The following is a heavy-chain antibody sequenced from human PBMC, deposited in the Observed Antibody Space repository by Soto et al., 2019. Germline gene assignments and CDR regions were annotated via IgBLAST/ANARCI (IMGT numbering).Heavy chain of an antibody. CDR2: IIPLLNIA. CDR3: ARDSPIGSTFSGYDAIDY. Sequence: SVKVSCKASGGPFSNDIITWVRQAPGQGLEWMGRIIPLLNIANYAQKFQGRVTITADRSTGTAYMELNSLRSEDTAVYYCARDSPIGSTFSGYDAIDYWGQGTLVTVS. CDR1: GGPFSNDI. D-gene: IGHD5-12*01. V-gene: IGHV1-69*04. J-gene: IGHJ4*02.